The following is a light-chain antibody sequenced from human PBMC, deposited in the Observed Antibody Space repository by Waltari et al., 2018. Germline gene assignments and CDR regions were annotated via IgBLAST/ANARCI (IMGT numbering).Light chain of an antibody. V-gene: IGKV3-15*01. Sequence: EIVMTQSPATLSVSPGARATLSCRASQIVSSNLAWYQQKPGQAPRLLIYGSSTRATGIPARFSGSGSGTEFTLTISSLQSEDFAVYYCQQYNNWPPYTFGQGTKLEIK. CDR1: QIVSSN. CDR2: GSS. J-gene: IGKJ2*01. CDR3: QQYNNWPPYT.